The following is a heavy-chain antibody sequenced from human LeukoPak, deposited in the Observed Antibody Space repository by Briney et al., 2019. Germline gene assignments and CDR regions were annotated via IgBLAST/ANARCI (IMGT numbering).Heavy chain of an antibody. Sequence: ASVKVSCKASGYTFTSYGISWVRQAPGQGLEWMGWISAYNGNTNYAQKLQGRVTMTTDTSTSTAYMELRSLRSDDTAVYFCAKGSKAVLFTRDHYMDVWGKGTTVTISS. CDR2: ISAYNGNT. CDR1: GYTFTSYG. V-gene: IGHV1-18*01. D-gene: IGHD6-19*01. CDR3: AKGSKAVLFTRDHYMDV. J-gene: IGHJ6*03.